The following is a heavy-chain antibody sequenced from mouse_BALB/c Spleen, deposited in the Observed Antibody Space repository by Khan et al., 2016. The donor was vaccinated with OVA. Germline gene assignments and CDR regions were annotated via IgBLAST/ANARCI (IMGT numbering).Heavy chain of an antibody. J-gene: IGHJ3*01. CDR3: ARGGFAY. CDR2: ISSVAYSN. V-gene: IGHV5-15*02. Sequence: EVQLVESGGGLVQPGGSRKLSCAASGFTFIDYGMAWVRQTPGKGPEWIAFISSVAYSNYYADTVTGRFTISREYAKNTLYLEMGSQRSDDTARYYCARGGFAYWGQGTLVTVAA. CDR1: GFTFIDYG.